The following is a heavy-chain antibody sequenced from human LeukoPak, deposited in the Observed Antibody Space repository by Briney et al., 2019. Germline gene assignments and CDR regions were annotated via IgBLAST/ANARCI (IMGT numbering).Heavy chain of an antibody. CDR1: GFTFSSHA. D-gene: IGHD2-2*01. Sequence: GGSLRLSCAASGFTFSSHAMSWVRQAPGMGLEWVSSITGSGSSTFHVDPVKGRFSISRDNSKNMLYLQMNSLRAEDTAIYYCARRSSTLRDFDYWGQGTLVTVSS. V-gene: IGHV3-23*01. J-gene: IGHJ4*02. CDR3: ARRSSTLRDFDY. CDR2: ITGSGSST.